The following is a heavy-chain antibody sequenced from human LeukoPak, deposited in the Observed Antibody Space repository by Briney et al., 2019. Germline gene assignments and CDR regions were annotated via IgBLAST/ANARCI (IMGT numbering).Heavy chain of an antibody. V-gene: IGHV3-23*01. CDR3: ARATRNVVVTAFDY. Sequence: GGSLRLSCAASGFTFSIYAMSWVRQAPGKGLEWISGISGNGGSTYYADSVKGRFTISRDNSKNTLYLQMNNLRAEDTAVYYRARATRNVVVTAFDYWGQGTLVTVSS. J-gene: IGHJ4*02. CDR1: GFTFSIYA. D-gene: IGHD2-21*02. CDR2: ISGNGGST.